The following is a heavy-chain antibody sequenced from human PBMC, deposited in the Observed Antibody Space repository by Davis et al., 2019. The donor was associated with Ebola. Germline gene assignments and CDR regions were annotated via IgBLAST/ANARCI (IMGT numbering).Heavy chain of an antibody. V-gene: IGHV3-23*01. Sequence: GESLKISCAASGFTFSSDAMSWLRQAPGKGLEWVSVISATGGSTYYEDSVKGRFTISRDNSKNTLYMEMNSLRAEDTALYYCAKSAGTPGWFGPWGQGTLVTVSS. CDR3: AKSAGTPGWFGP. D-gene: IGHD1-1*01. CDR1: GFTFSSDA. CDR2: ISATGGST. J-gene: IGHJ5*02.